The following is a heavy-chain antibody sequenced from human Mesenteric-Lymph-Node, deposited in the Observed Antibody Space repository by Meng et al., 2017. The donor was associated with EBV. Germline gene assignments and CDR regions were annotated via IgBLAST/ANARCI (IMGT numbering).Heavy chain of an antibody. CDR2: INHSGST. D-gene: IGHD4-17*01. CDR1: GGSFSGYY. J-gene: IGHJ4*02. V-gene: IGHV4-34*01. CDR3: TRGVYYGDYAFGY. Sequence: QLLLQEWGAGPLRASETLSFAVAVIGGSFSGYYWGWIRQPPGKGLEWIGEINHSGSTNSNPSLKSLVTISEDTYKNQFSLMLSSVTAADTALYYCTRGVYYGDYAFGYWGQGTRVTVSS.